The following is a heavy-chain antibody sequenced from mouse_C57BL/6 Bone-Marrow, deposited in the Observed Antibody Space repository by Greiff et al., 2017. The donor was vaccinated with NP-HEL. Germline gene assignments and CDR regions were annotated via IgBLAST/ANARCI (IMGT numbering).Heavy chain of an antibody. Sequence: VQLQQSGAELVKPGASVKLSCKASGYTFTSYWMQWVTQRPGQGLEWIGEIDPSDSYTNYNQKFKGKATLTVDTSSSTAYMQLSSLTSEDSAVYYCARFPYYLYFDYWGQGTTLTVSS. J-gene: IGHJ2*01. CDR3: ARFPYYLYFDY. D-gene: IGHD1-1*01. CDR2: IDPSDSYT. V-gene: IGHV1-50*01. CDR1: GYTFTSYW.